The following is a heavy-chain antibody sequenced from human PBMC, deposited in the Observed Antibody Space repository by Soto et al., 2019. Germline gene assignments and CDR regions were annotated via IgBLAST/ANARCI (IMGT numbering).Heavy chain of an antibody. J-gene: IGHJ4*02. CDR2: ISGSGDST. Sequence: EVQLLESGGGLVQPGGSLRLSCAASGFTFSNYAMSWVRQAPGKGLEWVSAISGSGDSTYYAVSVKGRFTISRDNSKNTLYLQMNSLRGEDTAVYYCAKEFLRPFDYWGQGTLVTVSS. V-gene: IGHV3-23*01. CDR3: AKEFLRPFDY. CDR1: GFTFSNYA.